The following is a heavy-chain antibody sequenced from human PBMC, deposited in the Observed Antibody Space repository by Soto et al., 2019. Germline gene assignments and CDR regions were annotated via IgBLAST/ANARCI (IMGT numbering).Heavy chain of an antibody. CDR3: ARLYSWAYDI. CDR2: VTAGGDNT. J-gene: IGHJ3*02. Sequence: EVQLLESGGGLVQPGGSLRLSCAASGFTFSSYAMTWVRQTPGQGLRWVSTVTAGGDNTYHADSVKGRFTISRDTSKNSLYLQMNSLRVKDTAINHCARLYSWAYDIWGQGTIVTVSS. CDR1: GFTFSSYA. D-gene: IGHD2-15*01. V-gene: IGHV3-23*01.